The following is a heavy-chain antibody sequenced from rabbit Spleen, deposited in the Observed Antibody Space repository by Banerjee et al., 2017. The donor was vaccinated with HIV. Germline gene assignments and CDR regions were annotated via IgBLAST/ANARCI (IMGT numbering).Heavy chain of an antibody. V-gene: IGHV1S40*01. D-gene: IGHD1-1*01. CDR1: GIDFSNYYY. CDR3: ARWAAGNSGWYTFNL. CDR2: IEGGSSAFS. J-gene: IGHJ4*01. Sequence: QSLEESGGGLVKPGASLTLTCTASGIDFSNYYYMCWVRQAPGKGLEWIACIEGGSSAFSYFASWAKGRFTISKTSSTTVTLQLTSLTAADTATYFCARWAAGNSGWYTFNLWGPGTLVTVS.